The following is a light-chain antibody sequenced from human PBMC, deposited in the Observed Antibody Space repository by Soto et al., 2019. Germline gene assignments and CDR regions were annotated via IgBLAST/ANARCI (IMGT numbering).Light chain of an antibody. Sequence: VLTQSPAALSLSPGERATLSCRTSQRVSTYVAWYQQKPGQSPRLLIYDASSRATGVPARFSGTGSGTEFTRIISSLEPEDYAIYYCQQRRTFGQGTRVEIK. CDR2: DAS. CDR3: QQRRT. V-gene: IGKV3-11*01. J-gene: IGKJ2*01. CDR1: QRVSTY.